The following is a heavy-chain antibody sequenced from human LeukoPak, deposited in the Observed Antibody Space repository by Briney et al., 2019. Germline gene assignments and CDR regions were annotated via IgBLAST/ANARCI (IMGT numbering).Heavy chain of an antibody. CDR1: GYTFTSYD. CDR2: MNPNSGNT. Sequence: ASVKVSCKASGYTFTSYDINWVRQATVQGLEWMGWMNPNSGNTGYAQKFQGRVTITRNTSISTAYMELSSLRSEDTAVYYCARVGFGYCGGDCYAFDIWGQGTMVTVSS. CDR3: ARVGFGYCGGDCYAFDI. J-gene: IGHJ3*02. D-gene: IGHD2-21*01. V-gene: IGHV1-8*03.